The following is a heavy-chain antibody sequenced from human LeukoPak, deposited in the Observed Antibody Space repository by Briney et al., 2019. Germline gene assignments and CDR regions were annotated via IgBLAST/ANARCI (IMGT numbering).Heavy chain of an antibody. D-gene: IGHD3-10*01. V-gene: IGHV4-34*01. CDR3: ARVRLWFGESSYFDY. Sequence: SETLSRTCAVYGGSFSGYYWSWIRQPPGKGLEWIGEINHSGSTNYNPSLKSRVTISVDTSKNQFSLKLSSVTAADTAVYYCARVRLWFGESSYFDYWGQGTLVTVSS. CDR2: INHSGST. J-gene: IGHJ4*02. CDR1: GGSFSGYY.